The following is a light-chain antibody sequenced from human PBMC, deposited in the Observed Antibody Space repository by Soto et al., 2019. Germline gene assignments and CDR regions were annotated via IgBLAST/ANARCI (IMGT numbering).Light chain of an antibody. Sequence: QSVLTQPPSASGTPGQMVTISCSGSSSNIGSNHVYWYQQFPGMAPKLLMYRSDQRPTGVPDRFSGSRSGTSASLAISGLRSDDEADYYCSARDDFLSGMVFGGGTKLTVL. CDR3: SARDDFLSGMV. CDR1: SSNIGSNH. V-gene: IGLV1-47*01. J-gene: IGLJ2*01. CDR2: RSD.